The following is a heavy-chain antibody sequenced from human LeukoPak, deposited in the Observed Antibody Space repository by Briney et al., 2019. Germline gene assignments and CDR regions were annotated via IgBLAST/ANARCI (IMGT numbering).Heavy chain of an antibody. D-gene: IGHD3-9*01. J-gene: IGHJ4*02. CDR2: IRHDGSNK. CDR1: GFTFSSYG. CDR3: AKAVLTGYYAGFDY. Sequence: GGSLRLSCVASGFTFSSYGMHWVRQAPGKGLDWVAFIRHDGSNKYYADSVKGRFTISRDNSKNTLYLQMNSLRAEDTAMYYCAKAVLTGYYAGFDYWGQGTLVTVSS. V-gene: IGHV3-30*02.